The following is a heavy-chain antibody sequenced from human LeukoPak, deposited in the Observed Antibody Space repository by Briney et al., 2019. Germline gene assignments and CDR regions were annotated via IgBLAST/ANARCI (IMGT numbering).Heavy chain of an antibody. D-gene: IGHD2-15*01. CDR2: ISTSSSYI. V-gene: IGHV3-21*01. CDR1: GFTFNRYN. Sequence: GGSLRLSCAASGFTFNRYNMNWVRRAPGKGLEWVSSISTSSSYIYYADAVRGRFTISRDNAKNSLYLQMNSLRAEDTAVYSCARGADGVSSNSRGWFDPWGQGTLVTVSS. CDR3: ARGADGVSSNSRGWFDP. J-gene: IGHJ5*02.